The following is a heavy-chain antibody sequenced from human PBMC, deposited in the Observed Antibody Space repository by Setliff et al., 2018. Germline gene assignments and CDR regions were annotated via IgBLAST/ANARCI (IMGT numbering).Heavy chain of an antibody. Sequence: PSETLSLTCAVSGYSISNGFYWGWIRQTPGKGLEWIGESNHGGSTSYHPSLKSRASISLDASKNRFALKLTSATAADTAVYYCARDPHYDPTYSLPGHAFDFWGQGIMVTVSS. J-gene: IGHJ3*01. D-gene: IGHD3-22*01. CDR2: SNHGGST. V-gene: IGHV4-38-2*02. CDR1: GYSISNGFY. CDR3: ARDPHYDPTYSLPGHAFDF.